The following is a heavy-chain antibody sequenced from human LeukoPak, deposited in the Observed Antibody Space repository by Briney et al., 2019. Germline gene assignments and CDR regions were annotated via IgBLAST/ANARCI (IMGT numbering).Heavy chain of an antibody. CDR3: ARDSSSCDY. D-gene: IGHD6-13*01. J-gene: IGHJ4*02. Sequence: SETLSLTCTVSGGSISSSSYYWGWIRQPPGKGLEWIGSIYYSGSTYYNPSLKSRVTISVDTSKNQFSLKLSSVTAADTAVYYCARDSSSCDYWGQGTLVTVSS. CDR1: GGSISSSSYY. V-gene: IGHV4-39*01. CDR2: IYYSGST.